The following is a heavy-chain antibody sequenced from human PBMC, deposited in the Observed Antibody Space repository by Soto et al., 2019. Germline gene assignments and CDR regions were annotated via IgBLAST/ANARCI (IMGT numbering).Heavy chain of an antibody. V-gene: IGHV4-34*01. D-gene: IGHD2-2*01. Sequence: QVQLQQWGAGLLKPSETLSLICAVYGGSFSGCYWSWIRQPPGRGLEWIGEINHSGSTNYNPSLKSRVTISVDTSKNHFSLRLSSVTAADTAVFYCARGYCSSASCYGPHYWGQGTLVTVSS. CDR3: ARGYCSSASCYGPHY. CDR2: INHSGST. J-gene: IGHJ4*02. CDR1: GGSFSGCY.